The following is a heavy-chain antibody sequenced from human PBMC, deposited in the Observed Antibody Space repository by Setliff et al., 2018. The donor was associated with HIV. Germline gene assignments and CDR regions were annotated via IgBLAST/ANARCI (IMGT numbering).Heavy chain of an antibody. CDR2: INNYGVT. J-gene: IGHJ4*02. CDR3: SRGPTIRGSFTGVVYTAPLPSFDT. CDR1: GGSFSGFS. Sequence: KPSETLSLTCAVYGGSFSGFSWNWIRQPPGKGLEWIGDINNYGVTLYTSSLAGRVTISVDTSKNQFPLTLKSLTVADTALYFCSRGPTIRGSFTGVVYTAPLPSFDTWSQGSLVTVSS. V-gene: IGHV4-34*01. D-gene: IGHD3-3*01.